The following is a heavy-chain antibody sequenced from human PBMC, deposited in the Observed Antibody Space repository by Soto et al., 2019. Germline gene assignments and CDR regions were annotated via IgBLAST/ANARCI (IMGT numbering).Heavy chain of an antibody. CDR2: INPDGSGK. CDR3: ASARDYLFDN. D-gene: IGHD4-17*01. V-gene: IGHV3-7*01. CDR1: GFTFSSYW. Sequence: GGSLRLSCAASGFTFSSYWMTWVRQAPGKGLEWVANINPDGSGKYYVDSLKGRVTISRDNAKNSLYLQMNSLRAEDTAVYYCASARDYLFDNWGQGTLDTVSS. J-gene: IGHJ4*02.